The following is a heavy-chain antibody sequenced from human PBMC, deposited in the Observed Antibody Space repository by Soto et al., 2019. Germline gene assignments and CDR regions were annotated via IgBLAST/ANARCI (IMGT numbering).Heavy chain of an antibody. CDR1: GGSFTSNNW. CDR2: IYRTGST. Sequence: ASETLSLTCAVSGGSFTSNNWWTWVRQPPGQGLEWIGEIYRTGSTNYNPSLKSRVTISLDKSENQFSLKVTALTAADTAVYYGARRDPGTSVDYWGQGTLVTVSS. J-gene: IGHJ4*02. CDR3: ARRDPGTSVDY. V-gene: IGHV4-4*02. D-gene: IGHD1-7*01.